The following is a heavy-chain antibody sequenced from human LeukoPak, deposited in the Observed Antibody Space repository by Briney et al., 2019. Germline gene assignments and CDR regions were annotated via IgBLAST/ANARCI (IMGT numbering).Heavy chain of an antibody. V-gene: IGHV3-7*01. D-gene: IGHD2-2*01. CDR2: IKQDGSEK. Sequence: GGSLRLSCAASGFTVSSNYMSWVRQAPGKGLEWVANIKQDGSEKYYVDSVKGRFTISRDNAKNSLYLQMNSLRAEDTAVYYCARDSAVVPAARDFDYWGQGTLVTVSS. J-gene: IGHJ4*02. CDR3: ARDSAVVPAARDFDY. CDR1: GFTVSSNY.